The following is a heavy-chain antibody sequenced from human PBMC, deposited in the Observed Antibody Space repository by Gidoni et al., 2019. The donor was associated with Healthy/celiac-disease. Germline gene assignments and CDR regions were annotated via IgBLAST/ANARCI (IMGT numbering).Heavy chain of an antibody. CDR3: ARDLYDFWSGPYSGSGMDV. Sequence: QVQLQESGPGLVKPSQTLSLPCTVSGGSISSGGYYWSWIRQHPGKGLEWSGYIYYSGSTYYNPSLKSRVTISVDTSKNQFSLKLSSVTAADTAVYYCARDLYDFWSGPYSGSGMDVWGQGTTVTVSS. D-gene: IGHD3-3*01. V-gene: IGHV4-31*03. J-gene: IGHJ6*02. CDR2: IYYSGST. CDR1: GGSISSGGYY.